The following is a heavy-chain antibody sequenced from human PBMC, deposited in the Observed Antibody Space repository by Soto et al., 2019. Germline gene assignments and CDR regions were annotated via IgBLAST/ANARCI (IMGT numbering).Heavy chain of an antibody. V-gene: IGHV3-30*04. CDR2: ISYDGSNK. CDR3: ARDPHYDFWSGYFDY. J-gene: IGHJ4*02. Sequence: GESLKISCAASGFTFSSYAMHWVRQAPGKGLEWVAVISYDGSNKYYADSVKGRFTISRDNSKNTLYLQMNSLRAEDTAVYYCARDPHYDFWSGYFDYWGQGTLVTVSS. D-gene: IGHD3-3*01. CDR1: GFTFSSYA.